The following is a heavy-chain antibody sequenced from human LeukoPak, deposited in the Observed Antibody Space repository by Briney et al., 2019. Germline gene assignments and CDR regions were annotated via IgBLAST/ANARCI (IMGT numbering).Heavy chain of an antibody. V-gene: IGHV3-48*03. D-gene: IGHD4-17*01. CDR3: AKGRGTAVTSAANY. J-gene: IGHJ4*02. CDR1: GFTFSSYE. Sequence: PGGSLRLSCAASGFTFSSYEMNWVRQAPGKGLEWASYISSSGSTIYYADSVKGRFTISRDNAKNSLYLQMNSLRAEDTAVYYCAKGRGTAVTSAANYWGQGTLVTVSS. CDR2: ISSSGSTI.